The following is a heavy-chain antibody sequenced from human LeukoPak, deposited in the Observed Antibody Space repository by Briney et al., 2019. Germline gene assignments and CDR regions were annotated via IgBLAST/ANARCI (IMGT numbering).Heavy chain of an antibody. Sequence: GASVKVSCKASGYTFISYGISWVRQAPGQGLEWMGWISAYNGNTNYAQKLQGRVTMTTDTSTSTAYMELRSLRSDDTAVYYCARDGNGDYQNWFDPWGQGTLVTVSS. V-gene: IGHV1-18*01. D-gene: IGHD4-17*01. CDR1: GYTFISYG. CDR2: ISAYNGNT. CDR3: ARDGNGDYQNWFDP. J-gene: IGHJ5*02.